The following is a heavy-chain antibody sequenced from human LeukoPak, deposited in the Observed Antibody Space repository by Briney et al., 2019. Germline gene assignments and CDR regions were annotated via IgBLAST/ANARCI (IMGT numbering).Heavy chain of an antibody. J-gene: IGHJ2*01. CDR1: GGSISSYY. D-gene: IGHD5-24*01. V-gene: IGHV4-59*01. CDR3: ARVYGYKYWYFDL. Sequence: PSETLSLTCTVSGGSISSYYWSWIRQPPGKGLEWIGYIYYSGSTNYNPSLKSRVTISVDTSKNQFSLKLSSVTAADTAVYYCARVYGYKYWYFDLWGRGTLVTVSS. CDR2: IYYSGST.